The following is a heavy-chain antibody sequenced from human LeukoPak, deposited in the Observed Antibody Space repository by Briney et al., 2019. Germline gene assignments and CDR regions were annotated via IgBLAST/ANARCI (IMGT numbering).Heavy chain of an antibody. J-gene: IGHJ5*02. CDR2: IIPIFGTA. Sequence: SVKVSCMASGGTFSSYAISWVRQAPGQGLEWMGGIIPIFGTANYAQKFQGRVTMSTDTSTSTAYMELRSLTFDDTAIYYCAKDWHILTGRNCFDPWGQGTLVTVSS. V-gene: IGHV1-69*05. D-gene: IGHD3-9*01. CDR3: AKDWHILTGRNCFDP. CDR1: GGTFSSYA.